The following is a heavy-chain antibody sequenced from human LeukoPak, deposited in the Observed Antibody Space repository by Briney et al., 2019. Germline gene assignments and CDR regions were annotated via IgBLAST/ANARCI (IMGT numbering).Heavy chain of an antibody. CDR3: AKTTSAAGRDWFDP. D-gene: IGHD6-13*01. V-gene: IGHV1-2*02. CDR2: INPNSGGT. CDR1: GYTFTGYY. J-gene: IGHJ5*02. Sequence: ASVKVSCKASGYTFTGYYMHWVRQAPGQGLEWMGWINPNSGGTNYAQKFQGRVTMTRDTSISTAYMELSRLRSDDTAVYYCAKTTSAAGRDWFDPWGQGTLVTVSS.